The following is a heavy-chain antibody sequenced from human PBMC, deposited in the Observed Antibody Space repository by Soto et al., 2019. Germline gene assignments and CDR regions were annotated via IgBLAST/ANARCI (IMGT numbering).Heavy chain of an antibody. V-gene: IGHV4-59*05. CDR3: ARRYGWLYFDY. CDR1: GGSISSYY. Sequence: SETLSLTCTVSGGSISSYYWSWIRQPPGKGLEWIGTIFYSGSTYYNPSLKSRVTISVDTSKNQFSLRLTSVTAADTALYYCARRYGWLYFDYWGQGSLVTVS. D-gene: IGHD6-19*01. CDR2: IFYSGST. J-gene: IGHJ4*02.